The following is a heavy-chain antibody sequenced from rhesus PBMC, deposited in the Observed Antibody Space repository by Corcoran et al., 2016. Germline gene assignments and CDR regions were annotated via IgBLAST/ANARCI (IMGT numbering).Heavy chain of an antibody. CDR3: ASDRGMDAFDF. D-gene: IGHD5-42*01. CDR1: GGSISSSY. Sequence: QLQLQESGPGLVKPSETLSVTCAVSGGSISSSYWIWIRQAPGKGLEWIGDIYGSGSSTNYNPSLKSRVPLSVDTSKNQLALKLSSVTAADTAVYYCASDRGMDAFDFWGQGLRVTVSS. J-gene: IGHJ3*01. CDR2: IYGSGSST. V-gene: IGHV4-169*02.